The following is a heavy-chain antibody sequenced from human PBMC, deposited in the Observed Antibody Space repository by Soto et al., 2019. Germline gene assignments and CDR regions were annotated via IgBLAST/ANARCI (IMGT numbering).Heavy chain of an antibody. J-gene: IGHJ4*02. CDR2: ISSGASSI. D-gene: IGHD3-16*01. CDR3: ARVGAVEY. Sequence: EVQLVESGGGLVQPGGSLRLSCVVSGFSFSTYGMTWVRQAPGKGLEWVSYISSGASSIFYAASVKGRFTISRDDAKNSLYLQMNSLRDEDTAVYYSARVGAVEYWGQGTLVTVSS. CDR1: GFSFSTYG. V-gene: IGHV3-48*02.